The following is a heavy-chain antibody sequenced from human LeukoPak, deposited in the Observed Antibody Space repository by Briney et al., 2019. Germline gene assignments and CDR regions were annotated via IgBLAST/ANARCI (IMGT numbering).Heavy chain of an antibody. CDR1: GFTFSSYS. CDR2: ISSSSSYI. J-gene: IGHJ4*02. D-gene: IGHD3-16*02. CDR3: ARDNGFREFSYYFDY. Sequence: PGGSLRLSCAASGFTFSSYSMNWVRQAPGKGLEWVSSISSSSSYIYYADSVKGRFTISRDNATNSLYLQMNSLRAEDTAVYYCARDNGFREFSYYFDYWGQGTLVTVSS. V-gene: IGHV3-21*01.